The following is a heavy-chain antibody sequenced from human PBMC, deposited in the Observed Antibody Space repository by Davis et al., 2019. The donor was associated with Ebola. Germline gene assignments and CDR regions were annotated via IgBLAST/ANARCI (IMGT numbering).Heavy chain of an antibody. CDR3: ARGSVPAADMDY. J-gene: IGHJ4*02. Sequence: PSETLSLTCTVSGGSMSSGDYYWSWIRQHPGKGLEWIGYIYYSGSTDYNPSLKSRVTMPVDTSKNQFSLKLSSVTATDTAVYYCARGSVPAADMDYWGQGTLVTVSS. D-gene: IGHD2-2*01. V-gene: IGHV4-31*03. CDR2: IYYSGST. CDR1: GGSMSSGDYY.